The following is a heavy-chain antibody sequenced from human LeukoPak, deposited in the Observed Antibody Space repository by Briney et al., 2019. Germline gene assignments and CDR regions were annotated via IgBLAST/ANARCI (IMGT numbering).Heavy chain of an antibody. V-gene: IGHV3-23*01. CDR3: AKVKDQLLPGGFDY. D-gene: IGHD2-2*01. CDR2: ISRDGGTI. Sequence: GGSLRLSCAASGFTYSTYSMNWVRQAPGKGLEWVSFISRDGGTIDYADSVKGRFTISRDNSKNTLYLQMNSLRAEDTAVYYCAKVKDQLLPGGFDYWGQGTLVTVSS. J-gene: IGHJ4*02. CDR1: GFTYSTYS.